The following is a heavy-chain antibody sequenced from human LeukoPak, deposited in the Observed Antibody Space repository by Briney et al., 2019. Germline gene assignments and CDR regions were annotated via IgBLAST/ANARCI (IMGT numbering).Heavy chain of an antibody. D-gene: IGHD3-22*01. CDR3: AKGHHYYDSSGPTRFDP. CDR1: GFTFSSYA. Sequence: GGSLRLSCAASGFTFSSYAMTWVRQAPGKGLERVAFIRYDGSNKYYADSVKGRFTISRDNSKNTLYLQMNSLRAEDTAVYYCAKGHHYYDSSGPTRFDPWGQGTLVTVSS. CDR2: IRYDGSNK. J-gene: IGHJ5*02. V-gene: IGHV3-30*02.